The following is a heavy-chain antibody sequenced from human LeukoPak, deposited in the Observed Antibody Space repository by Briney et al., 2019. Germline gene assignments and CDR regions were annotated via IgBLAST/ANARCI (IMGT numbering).Heavy chain of an antibody. J-gene: IGHJ4*02. Sequence: ASVKVSCKASGNTFSSYEINWGRQATGQGLEWLGWMNPNSGNTGYAQKFQGRVTMTRNTSISTAYMELSSLRSEDTAVYYCARGNYFGSGSFDNWGQGTLVTVSS. CDR2: MNPNSGNT. CDR1: GNTFSSYE. CDR3: ARGNYFGSGSFDN. V-gene: IGHV1-8*01. D-gene: IGHD3-10*01.